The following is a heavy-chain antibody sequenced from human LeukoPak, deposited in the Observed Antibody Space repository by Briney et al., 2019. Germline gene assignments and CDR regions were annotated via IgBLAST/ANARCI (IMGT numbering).Heavy chain of an antibody. V-gene: IGHV3-21*01. Sequence: GGSLRLSCAASGFTFSSYSMNWVRQAPGKGLEWVSSIGSSSSYIYYADSVKGRFTISRDNAKNSLYLQMNSLRAEDTAVYYCARVRFLAPSYYYSMDVWGKGTTVTVSS. J-gene: IGHJ6*03. CDR3: ARVRFLAPSYYYSMDV. CDR1: GFTFSSYS. D-gene: IGHD3-3*01. CDR2: IGSSSSYI.